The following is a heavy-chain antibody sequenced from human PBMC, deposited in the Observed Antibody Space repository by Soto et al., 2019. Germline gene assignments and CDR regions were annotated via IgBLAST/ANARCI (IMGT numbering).Heavy chain of an antibody. CDR3: ARGNVVAIDY. V-gene: IGHV4-30-2*01. Sequence: QLQLQESGSGLVKPSQTLSLTCAVSGGSISSGGYSWSWIRQPPGKGLEWIGYIYHSGSTYYNPSLXSXVXIXXDRSKNQFSLKRSSVTAADTAVYYCARGNVVAIDYWGQGTLVTVSS. D-gene: IGHD2-21*01. J-gene: IGHJ4*02. CDR1: GGSISSGGYS. CDR2: IYHSGST.